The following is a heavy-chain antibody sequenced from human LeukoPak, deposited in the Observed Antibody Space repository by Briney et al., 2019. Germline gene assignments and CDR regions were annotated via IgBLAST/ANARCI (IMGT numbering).Heavy chain of an antibody. J-gene: IGHJ6*02. CDR3: ARDLIAARPSRGFYYYYGMDV. CDR1: GFTFRSYG. CDR2: ISYDGSNK. Sequence: GGSLRLSCAASGFTFRSYGMHWVRQAPGKGLEWVAVISYDGSNKYYADSVKGRFTITRDNFKNTLYLQMNSLRAEDTAVYYCARDLIAARPSRGFYYYYGMDVWGQGTTVTVSS. V-gene: IGHV3-30*03. D-gene: IGHD6-6*01.